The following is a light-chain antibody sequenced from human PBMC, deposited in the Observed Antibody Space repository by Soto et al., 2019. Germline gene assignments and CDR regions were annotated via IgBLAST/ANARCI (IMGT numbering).Light chain of an antibody. CDR2: LNSDGSH. CDR3: QTWGTGIVV. Sequence: QSVLTQSPSASASLGASVKLTCTLSSGHSSYAIAWHQQQPEKGPRYLMKLNSDGSHSKGDGIPDRFSGSSSGAERYLTISSLQSEDEADYYCQTWGTGIVVFGVGTKLTVL. V-gene: IGLV4-69*01. J-gene: IGLJ2*01. CDR1: SGHSSYA.